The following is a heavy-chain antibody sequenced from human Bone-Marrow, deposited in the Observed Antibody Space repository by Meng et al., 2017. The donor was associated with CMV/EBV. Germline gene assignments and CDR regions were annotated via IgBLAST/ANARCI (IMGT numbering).Heavy chain of an antibody. D-gene: IGHD1-14*01. CDR3: ARASPEGAFDI. Sequence: GGSLRLSCKGSGYSFTSYWIGWVRQMPGKGLEWMGWINPNSGGTNYAQKFQGRVTMTRDTSISTAYMELSRLRSDDTAVYYCARASPEGAFDIWGQGTMVTGSS. CDR2: INPNSGGT. CDR1: GYSFTSYW. V-gene: IGHV1-2*02. J-gene: IGHJ3*02.